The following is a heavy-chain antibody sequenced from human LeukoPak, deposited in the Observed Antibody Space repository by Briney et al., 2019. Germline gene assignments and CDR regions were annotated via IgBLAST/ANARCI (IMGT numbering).Heavy chain of an antibody. D-gene: IGHD2-8*01. CDR3: ARDRLTNDAFDI. V-gene: IGHV3-74*01. Sequence: GGSLRLSCAASGFTFNSYWMHWVRQAPGKGLVWVSRINSDGSGTSDADFVKGRFTISRDNSKNTLYLQMNSLRAEDTAMYYCARDRLTNDAFDIWGQGTVVTVSS. CDR1: GFTFNSYW. CDR2: INSDGSGT. J-gene: IGHJ3*02.